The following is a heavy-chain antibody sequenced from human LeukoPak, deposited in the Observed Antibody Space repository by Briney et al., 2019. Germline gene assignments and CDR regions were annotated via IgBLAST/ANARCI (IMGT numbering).Heavy chain of an antibody. J-gene: IGHJ3*01. Sequence: ASVKVSCKASGYTFTKYGITWVRQAPGQGPEWMGWISGYNGNTNYAQKLQGRVIMTTDTSPSTAYMELRSLRSDDTAVYYCARVVGGDNDAFDVWGQGTMVTVSS. V-gene: IGHV1-18*01. CDR1: GYTFTKYG. CDR2: ISGYNGNT. D-gene: IGHD3-16*01. CDR3: ARVVGGDNDAFDV.